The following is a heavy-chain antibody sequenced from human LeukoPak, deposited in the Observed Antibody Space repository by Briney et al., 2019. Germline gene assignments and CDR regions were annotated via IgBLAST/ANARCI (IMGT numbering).Heavy chain of an antibody. CDR3: AREVVTPSAFDI. Sequence: SVKVSCKASGGTFSSNAISWVRQAPGQGLEWMGGIIPIFGTANYAQKFQGRVTITADESTSTAYMELSSLRSEDTAVYYCAREVVTPSAFDIWGQGTMVTVSS. J-gene: IGHJ3*02. CDR1: GGTFSSNA. V-gene: IGHV1-69*13. CDR2: IIPIFGTA. D-gene: IGHD2-21*02.